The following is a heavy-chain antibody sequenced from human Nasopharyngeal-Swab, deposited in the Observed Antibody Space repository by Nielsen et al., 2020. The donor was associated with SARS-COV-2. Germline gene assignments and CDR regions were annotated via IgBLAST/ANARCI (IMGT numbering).Heavy chain of an antibody. CDR1: GFTFSSYE. J-gene: IGHJ4*02. CDR3: ARTPGRVVRFLEWLSPYFDY. D-gene: IGHD3-3*01. CDR2: ISSSGSTI. V-gene: IGHV3-48*03. Sequence: GGSLRLSCAASGFTFSSYEMNWVRQAPGKGLEWVSYISSSGSTIYYADSVKGRFTISRDNAKNSLYLQMNSLRAEDTAVYYCARTPGRVVRFLEWLSPYFDYWGQGTLVTVSS.